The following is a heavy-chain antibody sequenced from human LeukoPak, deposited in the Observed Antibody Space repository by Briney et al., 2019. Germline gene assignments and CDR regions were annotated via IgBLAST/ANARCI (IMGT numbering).Heavy chain of an antibody. V-gene: IGHV1-2*02. Sequence: SVQVSCQASGYTFTGYYMHWVRQAPGQGREWMGLINPNSGGTNYAQKFQGRVTMTRDTSISTAYMELSRLRSDDTAVYYCARAMGVIAYYYYGMDVWGQGTTVTVSS. D-gene: IGHD3-16*02. CDR2: INPNSGGT. J-gene: IGHJ6*02. CDR1: GYTFTGYY. CDR3: ARAMGVIAYYYYGMDV.